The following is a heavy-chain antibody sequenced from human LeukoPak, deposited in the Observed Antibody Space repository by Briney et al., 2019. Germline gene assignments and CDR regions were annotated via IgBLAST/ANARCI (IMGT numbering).Heavy chain of an antibody. CDR3: ARGPKRLDP. Sequence: SETLSLTCAVYGGSFSGYYWSWIRQPPGKGLEWIGEINHSGSTNYNPSLKSRVTISVDTSKNQFSLKLSSVTAADTAVYYCARGPKRLDPWGQGTLVTVSS. J-gene: IGHJ5*02. CDR1: GGSFSGYY. V-gene: IGHV4-34*01. CDR2: INHSGST.